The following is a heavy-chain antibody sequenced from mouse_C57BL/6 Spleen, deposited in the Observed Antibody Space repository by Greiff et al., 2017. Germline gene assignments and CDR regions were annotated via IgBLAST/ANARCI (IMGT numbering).Heavy chain of an antibody. V-gene: IGHV10-1*01. CDR2: IRSKSNNYAT. D-gene: IGHD2-3*01. Sequence: EVQRVESGGGLVQPKGSLKLSCAASGFSFNTYAMNWVRQAPGKGLEWVARIRSKSNNYATYYADSVKDRFTISRDDSESMLYLQMNNVKTEDTAMYYCVRDDGYYDAMDYWGQGTSVTVSS. J-gene: IGHJ4*01. CDR3: VRDDGYYDAMDY. CDR1: GFSFNTYA.